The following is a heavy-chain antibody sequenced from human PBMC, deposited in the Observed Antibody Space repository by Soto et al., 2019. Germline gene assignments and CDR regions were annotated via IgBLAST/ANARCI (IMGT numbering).Heavy chain of an antibody. CDR2: ISAYNGNT. CDR1: GYTFTSYA. D-gene: IGHD3-10*01. CDR3: ASSSALAMVRGVIITSFDY. J-gene: IGHJ4*02. V-gene: IGHV1-18*01. Sequence: ASVKVSCKASGYTFTSYAISWVRQAPGQGLEWLGWISAYNGNTNYAQKFQGRVTITRDTSASTAYMELSSLRSEDTAVYYCASSSALAMVRGVIITSFDYWGQGTLVTVSS.